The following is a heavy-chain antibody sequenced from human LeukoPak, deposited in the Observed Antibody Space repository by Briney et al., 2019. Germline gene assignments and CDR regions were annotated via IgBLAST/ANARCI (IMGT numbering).Heavy chain of an antibody. J-gene: IGHJ4*02. Sequence: GGSLRLSCAASGFTVSSNYMSWVRQAPGKGLEWVSVIYSGGGTYYADSVKGRFTISRDNSKNTLYLQMNSLRAEDTAVYYCATSRDYYDSSFWGQGTLVTVSS. D-gene: IGHD3-22*01. CDR1: GFTVSSNY. CDR2: IYSGGGT. V-gene: IGHV3-53*01. CDR3: ATSRDYYDSSF.